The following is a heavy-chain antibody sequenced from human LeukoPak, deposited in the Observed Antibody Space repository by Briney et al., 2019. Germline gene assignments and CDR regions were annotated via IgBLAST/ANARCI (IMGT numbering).Heavy chain of an antibody. CDR3: ARGLITFGGVIAPGGFDY. CDR1: GGSISSSNW. D-gene: IGHD3-16*02. J-gene: IGHJ4*02. CDR2: IYHGGST. V-gene: IGHV4-4*02. Sequence: SETLSLTCAVSGGSISSSNWWSWVRQPPGKGVEWIGEIYHGGSTNYNPSLKSRDTISVDKSKNQFSLKLSSVTAADTAVYYCARGLITFGGVIAPGGFDYWGEAALVTDSS.